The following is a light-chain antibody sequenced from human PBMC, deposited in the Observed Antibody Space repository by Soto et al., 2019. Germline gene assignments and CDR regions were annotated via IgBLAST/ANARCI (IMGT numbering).Light chain of an antibody. Sequence: ALTHPASVSGSPGQSITISCTGTSSDISIYNYVSWYQQHPGKAPKLIIYEVSNRPSGISNRFSGAKSGNTASLTISGLQVEDEADYYCSSYTSTSTHYVFGTGTKVTVL. J-gene: IGLJ1*01. CDR3: SSYTSTSTHYV. CDR1: SSDISIYNY. V-gene: IGLV2-14*01. CDR2: EVS.